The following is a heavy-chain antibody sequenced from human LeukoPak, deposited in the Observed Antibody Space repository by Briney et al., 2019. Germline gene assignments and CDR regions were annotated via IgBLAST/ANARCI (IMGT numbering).Heavy chain of an antibody. CDR2: VSGTGGST. J-gene: IGHJ4*02. Sequence: GGSLRLSCAASGFTFSSYAMSWVRQAPGKGLEWVSAVSGTGGSTYYADSVKGQFTISRDNSKNTLYLQMNSLRAEDTAVYYCAKRGPYYYDSSDYFDYWGQGTLVTVSS. CDR1: GFTFSSYA. CDR3: AKRGPYYYDSSDYFDY. V-gene: IGHV3-23*01. D-gene: IGHD3-22*01.